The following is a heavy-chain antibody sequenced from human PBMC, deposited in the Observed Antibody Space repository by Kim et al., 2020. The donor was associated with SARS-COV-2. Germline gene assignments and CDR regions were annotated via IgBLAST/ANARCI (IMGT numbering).Heavy chain of an antibody. D-gene: IGHD2-2*01. Sequence: GRSLRLSCAASGFTFSSYGMHWVRQAPGKGLEWVAVIWYDGSNKYYADSVKGRFTISRDNSKNTLYLQMNSLRAEDTAVYYCAKPSWGGYCSSTSCPMADVWGQGTTVTVSS. CDR3: AKPSWGGYCSSTSCPMADV. V-gene: IGHV3-33*06. J-gene: IGHJ6*02. CDR1: GFTFSSYG. CDR2: IWYDGSNK.